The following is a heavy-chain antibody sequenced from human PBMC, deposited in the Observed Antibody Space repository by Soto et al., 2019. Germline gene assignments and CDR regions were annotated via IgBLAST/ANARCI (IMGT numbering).Heavy chain of an antibody. CDR1: GLTFSSYS. J-gene: IGHJ4*02. Sequence: PDGSLRLFCPASGLTFSSYSMNWVRQAPGKGLEWVSFIHSSSSTIYYAGSVKGRFTVSRDNAKNSLFLLLNSLRAEDTAVYCCARDKDWAFDYWGQGT. V-gene: IGHV3-48*04. D-gene: IGHD3-9*01. CDR3: ARDKDWAFDY. CDR2: IHSSSSTI.